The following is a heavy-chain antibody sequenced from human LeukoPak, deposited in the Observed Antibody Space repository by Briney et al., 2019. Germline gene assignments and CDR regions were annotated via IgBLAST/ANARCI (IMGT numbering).Heavy chain of an antibody. V-gene: IGHV4-39*01. J-gene: IGHJ5*02. D-gene: IGHD4-17*01. CDR1: GGSISNVSYY. CDR2: VYYSGYT. Sequence: SETLSLTCTVSGGSISNVSYYWAWIRQPPGKGLEWIGNVYYSGYTFFNPSLKSRVTISVDTSKNQFSLKLSSVTAADTAVYYCAIHGGTTSVRWFDPWGQGTLVTVSS. CDR3: AIHGGTTSVRWFDP.